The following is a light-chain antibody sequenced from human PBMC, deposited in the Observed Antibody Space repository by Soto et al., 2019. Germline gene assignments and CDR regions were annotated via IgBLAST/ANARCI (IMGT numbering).Light chain of an antibody. Sequence: EIVLTQSPATLSLSPGERATLNCRASESVRSSYLAWYQQQPGQAPRLLIHGASRRATGIPDRFSGSGSGTDFTLTISRLEPEDFAVYYCQQYGSSPTWTFGQGTTVDIK. CDR3: QQYGSSPTWT. CDR1: ESVRSSY. J-gene: IGKJ1*01. V-gene: IGKV3-20*01. CDR2: GAS.